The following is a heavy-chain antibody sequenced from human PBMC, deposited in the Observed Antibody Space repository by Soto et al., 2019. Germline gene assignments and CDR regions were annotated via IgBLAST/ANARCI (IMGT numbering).Heavy chain of an antibody. V-gene: IGHV4-59*08. CDR2: IYYSGST. CDR1: GGSISSYY. J-gene: IGHJ6*02. CDR3: ARVPATVTRWEYYYYGMDV. Sequence: SETLSLTCTVSGGSISSYYWSWIRQPPGKGLEWIGYIYYSGSTNYNPSLKSRVTISVDTSKNQFSLKLSSVTAADTAVYYCARVPATVTRWEYYYYGMDVWGQGTTVTVSS. D-gene: IGHD4-17*01.